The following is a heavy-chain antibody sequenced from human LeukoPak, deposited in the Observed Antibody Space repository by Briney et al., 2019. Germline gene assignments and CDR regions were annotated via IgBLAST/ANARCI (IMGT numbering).Heavy chain of an antibody. Sequence: ASETLSLTCTVSGGSISSYYWSWIRQPAGKGLEWIGRIYTSGSTNYNPSLKSRVTMSVDTSKNQFSLKLSSVTAADTAVYYCARDPSDFWSGGRYYFDYWGQGTLVTVSS. D-gene: IGHD3-3*01. CDR3: ARDPSDFWSGGRYYFDY. V-gene: IGHV4-4*07. CDR1: GGSISSYY. CDR2: IYTSGST. J-gene: IGHJ4*02.